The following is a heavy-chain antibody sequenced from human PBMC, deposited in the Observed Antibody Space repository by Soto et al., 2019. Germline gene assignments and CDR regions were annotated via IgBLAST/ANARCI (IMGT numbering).Heavy chain of an antibody. D-gene: IGHD3-22*01. Sequence: SETLSLTCTVSGGSISSYYWSWIRQPPGKGLEWIGYIYYSGSTNYNPSLKSRVTISVDTSKNQFSLKLSSLTSEDTAFYFCAKDDSSGFYGYFDHWGPGALVTVSS. J-gene: IGHJ4*02. CDR1: GGSISSYY. CDR2: IYYSGST. CDR3: AKDDSSGFYGYFDH. V-gene: IGHV4-59*01.